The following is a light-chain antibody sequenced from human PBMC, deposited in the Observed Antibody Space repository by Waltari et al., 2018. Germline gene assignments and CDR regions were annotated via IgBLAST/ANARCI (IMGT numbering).Light chain of an antibody. CDR2: KAC. CDR1: QDIRSW. CDR3: QQYDAYSRT. Sequence: DIQMTQSPSTLSASVGDRITITCRASQDIRSWLAWYQQKPGKAPELLIYKACTLHGGVPSRFSGSGSGTEFTFTISSLQPDDFATYYCQQYDAYSRTFGQGTKVEVK. V-gene: IGKV1-5*03. J-gene: IGKJ1*01.